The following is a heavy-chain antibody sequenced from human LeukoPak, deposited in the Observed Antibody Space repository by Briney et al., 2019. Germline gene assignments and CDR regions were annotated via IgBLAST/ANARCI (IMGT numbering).Heavy chain of an antibody. CDR3: ARFGLGVSGYDFSDY. J-gene: IGHJ4*02. Sequence: SVTVSCKASGGTCSSYAISWVRQAPGQGLEWMGGIIPIFGTANYAQKFQGRVTITSDESTSTAYMELRSLRSEDTAVYYCARFGLGVSGYDFSDYWGQGTLVTVSS. CDR1: GGTCSSYA. CDR2: IIPIFGTA. V-gene: IGHV1-69*01. D-gene: IGHD5-12*01.